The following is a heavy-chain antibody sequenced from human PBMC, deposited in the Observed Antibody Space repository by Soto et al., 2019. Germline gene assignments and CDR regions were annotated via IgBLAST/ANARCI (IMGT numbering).Heavy chain of an antibody. D-gene: IGHD2-21*01. J-gene: IGHJ6*02. CDR2: ISAYNANT. CDR1: GYTYTAYG. V-gene: IGHV1-18*04. Sequence: QVQLVQSGAEVKKPGASVKVSCKASGYTYTAYGIIWVRQAPGQGLEWMGWISAYNANTNYAQKFQGRVAMTTDTSTSSAYWSLRSLRSDETDVYFCEVVITDDSLGMDDWGQGTTVTGSS. CDR3: EVVITDDSLGMDD.